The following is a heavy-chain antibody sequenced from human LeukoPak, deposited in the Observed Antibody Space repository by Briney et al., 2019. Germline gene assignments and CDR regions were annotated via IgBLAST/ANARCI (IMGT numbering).Heavy chain of an antibody. CDR2: IYYSGST. CDR3: ARAGPYYDFWSGYPTHAFDI. D-gene: IGHD3-3*01. J-gene: IGHJ3*02. V-gene: IGHV4-59*01. CDR1: GGSISSYY. Sequence: SETLSLTCTVSGGSISSYYWSWIRQPPGKGLEWIGYIYYSGSTNYNPSLKSRVTISVDTSKNQFSLKLSSVTAADTAVYYCARAGPYYDFWSGYPTHAFDIWGQGTMVTVSS.